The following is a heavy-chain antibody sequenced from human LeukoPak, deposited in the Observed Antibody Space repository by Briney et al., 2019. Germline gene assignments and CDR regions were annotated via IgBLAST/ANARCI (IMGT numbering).Heavy chain of an antibody. CDR2: MNPNSGNT. J-gene: IGHJ4*02. CDR3: ARAPIYGGYVDY. D-gene: IGHD4/OR15-4a*01. Sequence: ASVKVSCKASGYTFTSYGISWVRQAPGQGLEWMGWMNPNSGNTGYAQKFQGRVTMTRNTSISTAYMELSSLRSEDTAVYYCARAPIYGGYVDYWGQGTLVTVSS. V-gene: IGHV1-8*02. CDR1: GYTFTSYG.